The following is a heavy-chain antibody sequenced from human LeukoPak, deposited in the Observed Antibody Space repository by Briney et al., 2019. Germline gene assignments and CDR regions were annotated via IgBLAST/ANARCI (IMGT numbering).Heavy chain of an antibody. V-gene: IGHV3-66*02. D-gene: IGHD6-13*01. Sequence: PGGSLRLSCAASGFTVSSNYMSWVRQAPGRGLEWVSVIYSGGSTYYADSVKGRFTVPRDNSKNTLYLQMNSLRAEDTAVYYCASPSIAAALDYWGQGTLVTVSS. CDR3: ASPSIAAALDY. CDR2: IYSGGST. J-gene: IGHJ4*02. CDR1: GFTVSSNY.